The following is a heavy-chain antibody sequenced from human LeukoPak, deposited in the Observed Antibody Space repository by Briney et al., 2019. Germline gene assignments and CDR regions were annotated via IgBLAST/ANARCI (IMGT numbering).Heavy chain of an antibody. CDR3: ARRNLKYHFGSGRFFDY. Sequence: PGGSLRLSCAASGFTFSNYGMSWVRQAPGKGPEWIGSINYSGNTYYNPSLKSRVTISVDTSKTHFSLKLSSVTAADTAVYYCARRNLKYHFGSGRFFDYWGQGTLVTVSS. V-gene: IGHV4-39*02. CDR2: INYSGNT. D-gene: IGHD3-10*01. J-gene: IGHJ4*02. CDR1: GFTFSNYG.